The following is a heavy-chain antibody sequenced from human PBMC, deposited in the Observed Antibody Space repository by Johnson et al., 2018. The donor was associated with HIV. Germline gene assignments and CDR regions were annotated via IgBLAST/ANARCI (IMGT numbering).Heavy chain of an antibody. CDR1: EFSFSSYW. V-gene: IGHV3-7*01. D-gene: IGHD7-27*01. CDR2: INQDGREK. J-gene: IGHJ3*02. CDR3: ARIPGRRDVFDI. Sequence: VQLVESGGGFVQPGGSLRLSCAASEFSFSSYWMSWVRQTPGKGLEWVANINQDGREKYFVDSVKGRFTISRDNAKNSLYLQMNSLRVEDTAVYYCARIPGRRDVFDIWGQGTMVTVSS.